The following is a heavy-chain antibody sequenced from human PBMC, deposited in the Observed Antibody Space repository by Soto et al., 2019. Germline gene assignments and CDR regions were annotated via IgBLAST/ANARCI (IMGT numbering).Heavy chain of an antibody. J-gene: IGHJ6*02. CDR1: GFTFSSHA. V-gene: IGHV3-30-3*01. CDR3: ARGFSGSYNYYGIDV. CDR2: ISYDGSNK. D-gene: IGHD3-10*01. Sequence: GGSLRLSCAASGFTFSSHAMHWVRQAPGKGLEWVAVISYDGSNKYYADSVKGRFTISRDNSKNTLYLQMNSLRAEDTAVYYCARGFSGSYNYYGIDVWGQGTTVTVSS.